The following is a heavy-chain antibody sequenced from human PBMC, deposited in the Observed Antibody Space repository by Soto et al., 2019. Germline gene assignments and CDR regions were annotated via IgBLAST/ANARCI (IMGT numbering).Heavy chain of an antibody. Sequence: GESLKISCKGSGYSFTSYWIGWVRQMPGKGLEWMGIIYPGDSDTRYSPSFQGQVTISADKSISTAYLQWSSLKASDTAMYYCAGANLTMGVHNYYYYGMDVWGQGTTVTVSS. D-gene: IGHD3-16*01. J-gene: IGHJ6*02. CDR1: GYSFTSYW. CDR3: AGANLTMGVHNYYYYGMDV. CDR2: IYPGDSDT. V-gene: IGHV5-51*01.